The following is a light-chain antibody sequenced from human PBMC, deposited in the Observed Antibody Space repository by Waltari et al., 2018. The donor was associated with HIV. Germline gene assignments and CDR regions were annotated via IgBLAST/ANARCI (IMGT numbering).Light chain of an antibody. CDR2: EVT. CDR1: SSDVGGFNL. J-gene: IGLJ2*01. Sequence: QSGLTQPASVSWSPGQSITISCTGTSSDVGGFNLVSWYQQLPGKAPELMIDEVTKRPSGVSHRFSGSKSGNTASLTIAGLQAEDEAHYFCCSYGSGSTLVFGGGTKLTVL. CDR3: CSYGSGSTLV. V-gene: IGLV2-23*02.